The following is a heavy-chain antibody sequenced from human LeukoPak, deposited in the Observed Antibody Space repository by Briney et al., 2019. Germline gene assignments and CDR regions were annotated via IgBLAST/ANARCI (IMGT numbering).Heavy chain of an antibody. J-gene: IGHJ4*02. CDR1: GFRFSRYA. CDR2: LSGSDRST. V-gene: IGHV3-23*01. Sequence: GGSLRLSCAASGFRFSRYAMSWVRQAPGKGLEWVSTLSGSDRSTFYADSVKGRFTISRDESKNTLYLQMNSLRADDTATYYCAKDRRVLFVGGFDYWGQGALVTVSS. D-gene: IGHD2-21*01. CDR3: AKDRRVLFVGGFDY.